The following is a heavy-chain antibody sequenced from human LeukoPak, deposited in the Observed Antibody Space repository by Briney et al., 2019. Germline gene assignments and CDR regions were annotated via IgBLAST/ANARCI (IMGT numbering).Heavy chain of an antibody. V-gene: IGHV4-34*01. CDR1: GGSFSGYY. CDR3: ARSPLEPDSSGVFDY. J-gene: IGHJ4*02. D-gene: IGHD3-22*01. CDR2: INHSGST. Sequence: SETLSLTCAVYGGSFSGYYWSWIRQPPGKGLEWIGEINHSGSTNYNPPLKSRVTISVDTSKNQFSLKLSSVTAADTAVYYCARSPLEPDSSGVFDYWGQGTLVTVSS.